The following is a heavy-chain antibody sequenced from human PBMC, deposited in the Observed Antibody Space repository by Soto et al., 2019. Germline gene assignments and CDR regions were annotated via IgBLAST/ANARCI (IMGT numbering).Heavy chain of an antibody. D-gene: IGHD3-22*01. V-gene: IGHV3-72*01. Sequence: DVQLVESGGALVQPGGSLRLSCGGSGFTLSDHYIDWVRQAPGKGLEWVGRSRDKAQGYSTAYAASVKGRFTTSRDESKNSVNLQMNSLKTEDTALYYSARAPYFTDSSAYTRCLDFSGQGTLVTVSS. CDR2: SRDKAQGYST. CDR3: ARAPYFTDSSAYTRCLDF. CDR1: GFTLSDHY. J-gene: IGHJ4*02.